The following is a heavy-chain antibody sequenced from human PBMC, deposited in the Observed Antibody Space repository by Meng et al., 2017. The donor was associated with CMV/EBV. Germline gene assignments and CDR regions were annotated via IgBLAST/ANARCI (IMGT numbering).Heavy chain of an antibody. J-gene: IGHJ3*02. CDR3: ARVMVRGVISAFDI. CDR1: GCSICSGYDD. CDR2: ICFSGST. D-gene: IGHD3-10*01. Sequence: VLGPGQVKASQTLFLTPTESGCSICSGYDDWSWSRQPPGKGLEWIGYICFSGSTYSNPSLKSRVTRSVDTSKNQFSLKLSSVTAADTAVYYCARVMVRGVISAFDIWGQGTMVTVSS. V-gene: IGHV4-30-4*08.